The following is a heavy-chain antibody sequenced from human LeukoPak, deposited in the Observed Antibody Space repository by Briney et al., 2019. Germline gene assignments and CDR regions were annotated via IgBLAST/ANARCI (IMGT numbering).Heavy chain of an antibody. V-gene: IGHV3-21*01. CDR1: GFIFSSYT. J-gene: IGHJ6*02. CDR3: ARDYYYYGMDV. CDR2: ISSSSSYI. Sequence: PGGSRRLSCAPSGFIFSSYTMNWVRQAPGKGLEWVSSISSSSSYIYYADSVKGRFTISRNNAKNSLYLQMNSLRAEDTAGYYCARDYYYYGMDVWGQGTTVTVSS.